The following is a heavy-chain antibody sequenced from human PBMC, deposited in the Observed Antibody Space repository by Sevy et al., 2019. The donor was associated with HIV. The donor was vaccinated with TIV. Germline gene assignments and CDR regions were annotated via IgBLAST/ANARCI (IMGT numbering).Heavy chain of an antibody. V-gene: IGHV3-7*01. Sequence: GGSLRLSCAASGFTFNTYWMSWVRQSPEKGLEWVANLNLDGSEKFYGDSVKGRFTVSRDNTKNLLFLQMNSLRGEDTAMYFCARNNAGGNPWVHWGQGTLVTVSS. CDR2: LNLDGSEK. D-gene: IGHD1-1*01. CDR3: ARNNAGGNPWVH. CDR1: GFTFNTYW. J-gene: IGHJ4*02.